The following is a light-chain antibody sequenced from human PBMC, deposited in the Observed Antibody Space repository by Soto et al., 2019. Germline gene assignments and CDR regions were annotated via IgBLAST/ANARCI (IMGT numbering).Light chain of an antibody. CDR3: QQANSFPIT. Sequence: DIQMTQTPSSVSASVGDRVTVTCRASQGIGSWLAWYQKKPGKAPILLIYAASSLQSGVPSRFSGSGSGTDFTLTISSLQPEDCAIYFCQQANSFPITFGQGRLLEV. V-gene: IGKV1-12*01. CDR1: QGIGSW. J-gene: IGKJ5*01. CDR2: AAS.